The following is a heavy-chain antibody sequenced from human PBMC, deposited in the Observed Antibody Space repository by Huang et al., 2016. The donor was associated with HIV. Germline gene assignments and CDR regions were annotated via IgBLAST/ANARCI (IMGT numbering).Heavy chain of an antibody. CDR1: GGTFSSYA. J-gene: IGHJ4*02. D-gene: IGHD3-22*01. V-gene: IGHV1-69*13. Sequence: QVQLVQSGAEVKKPGSSVKVSCKASGGTFSSYAISWVRQAPGQGLEWMGGIIPIFGTANYAQKCQGRVTITADESTSTAYMERSSLRSEDTAVYYWARARGYYDSSVSYYFDYWGQGTLVTVSS. CDR3: ARARGYYDSSVSYYFDY. CDR2: IIPIFGTA.